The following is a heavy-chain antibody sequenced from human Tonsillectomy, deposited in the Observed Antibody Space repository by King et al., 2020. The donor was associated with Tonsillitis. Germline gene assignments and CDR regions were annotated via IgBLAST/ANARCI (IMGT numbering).Heavy chain of an antibody. J-gene: IGHJ4*02. Sequence: VQLVESGGGLVKPGGSLRLSCAASGFTFSSYSMNWVRQAPGKGLEWVSSISSSSSYIFYADSVKGRFTVSRDNAKNSLYLQMNSLRAEDTAVYYCARGGSPGGWYLDYWGQGTLFTVSS. CDR2: ISSSSSYI. V-gene: IGHV3-21*01. D-gene: IGHD6-19*01. CDR1: GFTFSSYS. CDR3: ARGGSPGGWYLDY.